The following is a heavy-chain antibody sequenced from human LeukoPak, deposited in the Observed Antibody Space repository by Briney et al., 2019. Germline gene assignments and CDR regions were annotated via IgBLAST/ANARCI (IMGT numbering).Heavy chain of an antibody. D-gene: IGHD3-22*01. CDR2: INPNSGGT. CDR3: ARDGHKGYYGSSGYGYYYYMDV. J-gene: IGHJ6*03. Sequence: ASVKVSCKASGYTFTGYYMHWVRQAPGQGLEWMGWINPNSGGTNYAQKFQGRVTMTRDTSISTAYMELSRLRSDDTAVYYCARDGHKGYYGSSGYGYYYYMDVWGKGTTVTISS. V-gene: IGHV1-2*02. CDR1: GYTFTGYY.